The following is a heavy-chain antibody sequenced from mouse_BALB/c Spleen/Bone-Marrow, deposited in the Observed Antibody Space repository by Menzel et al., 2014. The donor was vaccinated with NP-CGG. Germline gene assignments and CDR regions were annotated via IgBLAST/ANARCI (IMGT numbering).Heavy chain of an antibody. V-gene: IGHV3-2*02. J-gene: IGHJ3*01. D-gene: IGHD2-12*01. CDR2: ISYSGYT. CDR3: ARGGGPYDGPAWFAY. CDR1: GYSITTDYA. Sequence: EVKLQESGPGLVKPSQSLSLTCTVTGYSITTDYAWNWIRQFPGNKLEWMGCISYSGYTCFNPSLKSRISITRDTSKNQFFLQLNSVTTEDTGTYSCARGGGPYDGPAWFAYWGQGTLVTVSA.